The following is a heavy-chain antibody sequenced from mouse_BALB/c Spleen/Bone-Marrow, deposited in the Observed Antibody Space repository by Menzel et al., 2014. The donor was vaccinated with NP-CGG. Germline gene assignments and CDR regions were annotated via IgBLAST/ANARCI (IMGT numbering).Heavy chain of an antibody. J-gene: IGHJ4*01. D-gene: IGHD4-1*01. Sequence: VQLKQSGAELVEPGASVKLSCTASGFNIKDTYMHWVKQRPEQGLEWIGRIDPANGNTKYDPKFQGKATITADTSSNTAYLQLSSQTSEDTAVYYCARWEYYAMDYWGQGTSVTVSS. CDR1: GFNIKDTY. V-gene: IGHV14-3*02. CDR2: IDPANGNT. CDR3: ARWEYYAMDY.